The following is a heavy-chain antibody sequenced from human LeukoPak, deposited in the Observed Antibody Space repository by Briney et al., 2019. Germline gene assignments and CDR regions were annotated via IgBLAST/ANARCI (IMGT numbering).Heavy chain of an antibody. CDR2: ISGGCGST. V-gene: IGHV3-23*01. J-gene: IGHJ4*02. Sequence: GGSLSFSCAASGFTFSSCTMRGVRQAQGQGLLWGLTISGGCGSTYYAYSVRGRITIARDTTKNTLYLQRNILRAEDTAVYDCAKARYSSSWYYFDYSGQGTLVSVSS. CDR1: GFTFSSCT. D-gene: IGHD6-13*01. CDR3: AKARYSSSWYYFDY.